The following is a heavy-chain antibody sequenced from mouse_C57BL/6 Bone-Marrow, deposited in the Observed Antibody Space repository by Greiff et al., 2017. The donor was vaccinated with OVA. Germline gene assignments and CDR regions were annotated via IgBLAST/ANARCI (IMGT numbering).Heavy chain of an antibody. CDR3: ASRISPYCYFDV. J-gene: IGHJ1*03. CDR2: IWSGGST. V-gene: IGHV2-2*01. CDR1: GFSLTSYG. Sequence: VQLQQSGPGLVQPSQSLSITCTVSGFSLTSYGVHWVRQSPGKGLEWLGVIWSGGSTDYNAAFISRLSISKDNSKSQVFFKMNSLQADDTAIYSCASRISPYCYFDVWGTGTTVTVSS. D-gene: IGHD1-1*01.